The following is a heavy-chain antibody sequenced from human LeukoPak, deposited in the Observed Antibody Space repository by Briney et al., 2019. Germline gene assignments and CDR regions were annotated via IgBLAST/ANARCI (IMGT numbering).Heavy chain of an antibody. CDR1: GFTFSSYW. CDR2: IKQDGSEK. D-gene: IGHD5-12*01. CDR3: ARPLGCYDPGDAFDI. J-gene: IGHJ3*02. Sequence: GGSLRLSCAASGFTFSSYWMSWVRQAPGKGLEWVANIKQDGSEKYYVDSVKGRFTISRDNGKNSLYLQMNSLRAEDTAVYYCARPLGCYDPGDAFDIWGQGTMVTVSS. V-gene: IGHV3-7*03.